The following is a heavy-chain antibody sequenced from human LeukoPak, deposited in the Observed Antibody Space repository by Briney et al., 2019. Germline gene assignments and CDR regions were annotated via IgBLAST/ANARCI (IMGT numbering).Heavy chain of an antibody. CDR3: ATDHTWVGRGWFDP. V-gene: IGHV1-24*01. Sequence: GASVKVSCKVSGYTLTELSMHWVRQAPGKGLEWMGGLDPEDGETIYAQKFQGRVTMTEDTSTDTAYMELSSLRSEDTAVYYCATDHTWVGRGWFDPWGQGTLVTVSS. CDR2: LDPEDGET. D-gene: IGHD1-1*01. CDR1: GYTLTELS. J-gene: IGHJ5*02.